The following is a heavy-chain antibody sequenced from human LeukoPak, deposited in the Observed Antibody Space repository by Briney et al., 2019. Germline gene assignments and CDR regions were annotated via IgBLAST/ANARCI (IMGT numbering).Heavy chain of an antibody. D-gene: IGHD3-3*01. CDR2: IKSKTDGGTT. Sequence: GGSLRLSCAASGFTFSNAWMTWVRQAPGKGLEWVGRIKSKTDGGTTDYAAPVKGRFTISRDDSKNTLYLQMNSLKTEDTAVYYCTTTTVGRYYDFWSGYSSDYWGQGTLATVSS. CDR3: TTTTVGRYYDFWSGYSSDY. CDR1: GFTFSNAW. J-gene: IGHJ4*02. V-gene: IGHV3-15*01.